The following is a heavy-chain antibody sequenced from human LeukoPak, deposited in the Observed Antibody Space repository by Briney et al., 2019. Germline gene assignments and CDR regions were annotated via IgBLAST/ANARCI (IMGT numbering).Heavy chain of an antibody. J-gene: IGHJ4*02. CDR2: INHSGST. Sequence: PSETLSLTCAVYGGSFSGYYWSWIRQPPGKGLEWIGEINHSGSTNYNPSLKSRVTISVDTSKNQFSLKLSSVTAADTAVYYCARRRHHSGGQGGYYFDYWGQGTLVTVSS. CDR3: ARRRHHSGGQGGYYFDY. CDR1: GGSFSGYY. V-gene: IGHV4-34*01. D-gene: IGHD2-15*01.